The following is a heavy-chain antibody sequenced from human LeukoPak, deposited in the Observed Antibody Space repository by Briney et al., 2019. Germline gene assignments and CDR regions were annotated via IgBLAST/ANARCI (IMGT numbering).Heavy chain of an antibody. CDR3: AKGASRTMVRGVTVFDY. CDR2: ISGSGGST. D-gene: IGHD3-10*01. J-gene: IGHJ4*02. Sequence: GGSLRLSCAASGFTFSSYAMSWVRQAPGKGLEWVSAISGSGGSTYYADSVKGRFTISRDNSKNTLYLQMNSLRAEDTAVYYCAKGASRTMVRGVTVFDYWGQGTLVTVSP. CDR1: GFTFSSYA. V-gene: IGHV3-23*01.